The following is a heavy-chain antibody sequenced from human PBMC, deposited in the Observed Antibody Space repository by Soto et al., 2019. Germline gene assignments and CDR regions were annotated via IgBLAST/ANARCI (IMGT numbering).Heavy chain of an antibody. D-gene: IGHD6-19*01. CDR2: FSDSGNT. Sequence: EVQLLESGGGLVQPGGSLRLACVGSGFTFSNYAMSWSRQAPGKGLEWVSAFSDSGNTDYADSVKVRFTISRDNSKDTLYLQMNGLRAEDTALYHCVTETVFKGVAEHWGQGTLVTVSS. CDR1: GFTFSNYA. V-gene: IGHV3-23*01. CDR3: VTETVFKGVAEH. J-gene: IGHJ4*02.